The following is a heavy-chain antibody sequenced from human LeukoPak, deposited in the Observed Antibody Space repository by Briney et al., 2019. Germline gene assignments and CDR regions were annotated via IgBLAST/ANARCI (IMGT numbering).Heavy chain of an antibody. Sequence: GESLKISCKGSGYSFTTYWIGWVRQMPGKGLECLGVIYPGDSDTTYSPSFQGRVTISADKSISTAYLQWSSLKASDTAMYYCARQDPVGATLKDWGQGTLVTVSS. V-gene: IGHV5-51*01. CDR2: IYPGDSDT. D-gene: IGHD1-26*01. CDR3: ARQDPVGATLKD. CDR1: GYSFTTYW. J-gene: IGHJ4*02.